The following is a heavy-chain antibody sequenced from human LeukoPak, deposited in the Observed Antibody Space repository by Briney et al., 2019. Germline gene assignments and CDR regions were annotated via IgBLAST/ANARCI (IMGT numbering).Heavy chain of an antibody. CDR1: GYTFTSYD. CDR3: ATRGYSYGYNWFDP. CDR2: MNPNSGNT. Sequence: ASVKASCKASGYTFTSYDINWVRQATGQGLEWMGWMNPNSGNTGYAQKFQGRVTMTRNTSISTAYMELSSLRSEDTAVYYCATRGYSYGYNWFDPWGQGTLVTVSS. J-gene: IGHJ5*02. V-gene: IGHV1-8*01. D-gene: IGHD5-18*01.